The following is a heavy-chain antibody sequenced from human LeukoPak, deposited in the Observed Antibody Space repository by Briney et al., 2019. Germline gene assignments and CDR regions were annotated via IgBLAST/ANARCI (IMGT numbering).Heavy chain of an antibody. D-gene: IGHD3-22*01. J-gene: IGHJ4*02. Sequence: SETLSLTCAVYGGSFSGYYWSWIRQPPGKGLEWIGEINHSGSTNYNPSLKSRVTISVDTSKNQFSLKLSSVTAADTAVYYCATTYYYDSSGYDYWGQGTLVTVSS. CDR3: ATTYYYDSSGYDY. CDR1: GGSFSGYY. CDR2: INHSGST. V-gene: IGHV4-34*01.